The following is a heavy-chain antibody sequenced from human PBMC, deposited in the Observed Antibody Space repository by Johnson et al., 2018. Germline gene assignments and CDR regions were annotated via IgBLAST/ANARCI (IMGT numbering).Heavy chain of an antibody. CDR2: IWHGGRNK. CDR1: GFTFKSYG. V-gene: IGHV3-33*01. J-gene: IGHJ6*02. D-gene: IGHD1-1*01. CDR3: GRVGWNAPRPSGVDV. Sequence: VQLVESGGGVVQPGRSRRLSCAASGFTFKSYGMHWVRQAPGKGLEWVAVIWHGGRNKYDADSVKGRVTISRDESKNTLYLEMNSLRAEDTAVYYCGRVGWNAPRPSGVDVWGQGTTVTVSS.